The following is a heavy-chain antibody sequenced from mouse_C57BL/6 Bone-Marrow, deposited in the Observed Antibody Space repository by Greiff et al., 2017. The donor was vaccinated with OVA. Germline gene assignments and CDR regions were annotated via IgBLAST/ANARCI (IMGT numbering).Heavy chain of an antibody. CDR1: GYTFTNYW. CDR3: ARYDRYAMDY. J-gene: IGHJ4*01. V-gene: IGHV1-63*01. CDR2: IYPGGGYT. D-gene: IGHD2-12*01. Sequence: VKLMESGAELVRPGTSVKMSCKASGYTFTNYWIGWAKQRPGHGLEWIGDIYPGGGYTNYNEKFKGKATLTADKSSSTAYMQFSSLTSEDSAIYYCARYDRYAMDYWGQGTSVTVSS.